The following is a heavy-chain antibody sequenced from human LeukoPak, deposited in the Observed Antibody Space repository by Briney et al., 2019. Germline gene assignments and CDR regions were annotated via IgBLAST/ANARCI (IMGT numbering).Heavy chain of an antibody. CDR3: ARGGYSYGRAQYYFDY. Sequence: GASVKVSCKASGYTFTSYGISWVRQAPGQGLEWMGWISAYNGNTNYAQKLQGRVTMTTDTSTSTAYMELRSLRSDDMAVYYCARGGYSYGRAQYYFDYWGQGTLVTVSS. D-gene: IGHD5-18*01. CDR2: ISAYNGNT. CDR1: GYTFTSYG. J-gene: IGHJ4*02. V-gene: IGHV1-18*03.